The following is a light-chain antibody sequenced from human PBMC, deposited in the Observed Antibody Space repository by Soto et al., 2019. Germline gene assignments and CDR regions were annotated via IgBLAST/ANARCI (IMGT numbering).Light chain of an antibody. Sequence: QSVLTQPPSASGTPGQRVTISCSGSSSNIGSYTVNWYQQLPGTAPKLLIYSNNERPSGVPDRFSGSKSGTSASLAISGLQSEDEADYYWAAWDDSLNGYVFGTGTKLTVL. CDR3: AAWDDSLNGYV. CDR2: SNN. J-gene: IGLJ1*01. CDR1: SSNIGSYT. V-gene: IGLV1-44*01.